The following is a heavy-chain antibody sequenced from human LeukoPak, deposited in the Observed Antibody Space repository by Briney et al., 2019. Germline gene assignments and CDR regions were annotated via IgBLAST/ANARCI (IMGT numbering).Heavy chain of an antibody. CDR1: GGSFSGYY. D-gene: IGHD6-13*01. CDR3: ARGQKYSSSRGIDY. CDR2: INHSGST. V-gene: IGHV4-34*01. J-gene: IGHJ4*02. Sequence: SETLSLTCAVYGGSFSGYYWSWIRQPPGKGLEWIGEINHSGSTNYNPSLKSRVTISVDTSKNQFSLKLSSVTAADTAVYYCARGQKYSSSRGIDYWGQGTLVTVSS.